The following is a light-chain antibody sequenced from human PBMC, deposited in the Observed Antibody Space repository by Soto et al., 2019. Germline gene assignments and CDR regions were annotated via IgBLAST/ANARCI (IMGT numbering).Light chain of an antibody. CDR3: SLYTSSSTVV. V-gene: IGLV2-18*01. J-gene: IGLJ1*01. CDR1: SSDVGSYNR. CDR2: EVS. Sequence: QSALTQPPSVSVSPGQSVTISCTGTSSDVGSYNRVSWYQQPPGTAPKLMIYEVSNRPSGVPDRFSGSKSGNTASLTISGLQAEDEADYYCSLYTSSSTVVFGTGTKVTVL.